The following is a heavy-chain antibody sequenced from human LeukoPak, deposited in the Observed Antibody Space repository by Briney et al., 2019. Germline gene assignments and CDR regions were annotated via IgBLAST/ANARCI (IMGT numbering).Heavy chain of an antibody. V-gene: IGHV3-30-3*01. D-gene: IGHD3-10*01. J-gene: IGHJ6*03. CDR3: AKDPYGSADYYYYMDV. Sequence: PGGALRLSFAAPGFTFSSYAMHWGRPAPGQGLGGVAVISYDGSNKYYADSVKGRFTISRDNSKNTLYLQMNSLRAEDTAVYYCAKDPYGSADYYYYMDVWGKGTTVTVSS. CDR1: GFTFSSYA. CDR2: ISYDGSNK.